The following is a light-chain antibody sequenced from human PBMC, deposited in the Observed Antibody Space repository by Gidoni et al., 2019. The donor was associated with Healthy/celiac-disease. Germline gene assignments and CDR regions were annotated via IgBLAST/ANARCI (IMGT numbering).Light chain of an antibody. J-gene: IGKJ2*02. CDR2: GAS. Sequence: EIVMTQSPATLSVSPGERATLSCRASQSVSTILAWYQQKPGQAPRLIIYGASTMATGIPAKFSGRGSGTECTLTTSSLQSEDLAVYYCQQYNNWPPWTVGQGTKLEIK. CDR3: QQYNNWPPWT. V-gene: IGKV3D-15*01. CDR1: QSVSTI.